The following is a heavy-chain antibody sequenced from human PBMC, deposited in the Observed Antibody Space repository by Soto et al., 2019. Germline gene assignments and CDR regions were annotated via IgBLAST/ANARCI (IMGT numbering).Heavy chain of an antibody. CDR2: IIPIFGTA. CDR3: ARGCQLPSLGSYYYYGMDV. J-gene: IGHJ6*02. V-gene: IGHV1-69*01. CDR1: GGTFSSYA. D-gene: IGHD1-7*01. Sequence: QVQLVQSGAEVKKPGSSVKVSCKASGGTFSSYAISWVRQAPGQGLEWMGGIIPIFGTANYAQKFQGRVTITADESTSTAYMELRSLRSEDTAVYYCARGCQLPSLGSYYYYGMDVWGQGTTVTVSS.